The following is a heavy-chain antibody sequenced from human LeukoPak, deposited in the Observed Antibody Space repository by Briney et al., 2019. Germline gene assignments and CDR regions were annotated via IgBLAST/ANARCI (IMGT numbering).Heavy chain of an antibody. J-gene: IGHJ4*02. V-gene: IGHV4-59*12. CDR3: ARADSRGFYAFDY. Sequence: SETLSLTCTVSGGSISSYYWGWIRQPPGKGLEWIGEIYDSGSTNYNPSLESRVTMSVDKSKNQFSLTLRSVTAADTAVYYCARADSRGFYAFDYWGQGTLVPVSS. CDR2: IYDSGST. CDR1: GGSISSYY. D-gene: IGHD3-22*01.